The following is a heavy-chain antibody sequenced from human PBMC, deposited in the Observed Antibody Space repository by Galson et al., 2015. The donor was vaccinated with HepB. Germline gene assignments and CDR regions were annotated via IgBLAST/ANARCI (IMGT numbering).Heavy chain of an antibody. V-gene: IGHV3-30*18. Sequence: SLRLSCAASGFTFSSYGMHWVRQAPGKGLEWVAVISYDGSNKYYADSVKGRFTISRDNSKNTLYLQMNSLRAEDTAVYYCAKGGACWGQGTLVTVSS. J-gene: IGHJ4*02. CDR2: ISYDGSNK. CDR1: GFTFSSYG. CDR3: AKGGAC. D-gene: IGHD3-16*01.